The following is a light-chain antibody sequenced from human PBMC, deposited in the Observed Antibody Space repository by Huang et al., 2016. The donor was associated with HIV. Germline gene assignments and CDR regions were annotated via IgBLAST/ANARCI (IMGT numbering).Light chain of an antibody. CDR1: QDISNY. V-gene: IGKV1-33*01. CDR2: DAS. CDR3: QQYDNLLT. J-gene: IGKJ3*01. Sequence: DIQMTQSPSSLSASVGARVTITCQASQDISNYLNWYQQKPGKAPKLLIYDASNLETGVPSRCSGSGSGTDFTFTISSLQPEDIATYYCQQYDNLLTFGPGTKVDIK.